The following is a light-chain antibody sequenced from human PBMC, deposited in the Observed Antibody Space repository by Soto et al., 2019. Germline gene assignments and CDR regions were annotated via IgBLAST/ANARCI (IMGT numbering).Light chain of an antibody. CDR2: DHS. CDR3: GTWDSSLGGMV. Sequence: QSVLTQPPSVSAAPGQMVTSSCSGTTSNIGNNYVAWYQQFPGTAPKLLIYDHSKRPSGIPDRFSGYKSGTSATLGITGLQTGDEADYYCGTWDSSLGGMVFGGGTKLTVL. CDR1: TSNIGNNY. V-gene: IGLV1-51*01. J-gene: IGLJ3*02.